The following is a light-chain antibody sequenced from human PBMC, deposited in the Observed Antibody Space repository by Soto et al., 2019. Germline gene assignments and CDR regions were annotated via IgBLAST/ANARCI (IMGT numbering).Light chain of an antibody. V-gene: IGLV9-49*01. CDR1: SGYSNYK. CDR3: GADHGSGSNVV. J-gene: IGLJ2*01. CDR2: VGTGGIVG. Sequence: QLVLTQPPSASASLGASVTLTCTLSSGYSNYKVDWYQQRPGKGPRFVMRVGTGGIVGPKGDGIPDRFSVLGSGLNRYLTIKNIQEEDEGDYHCGADHGSGSNVVFGGGTKLTVL.